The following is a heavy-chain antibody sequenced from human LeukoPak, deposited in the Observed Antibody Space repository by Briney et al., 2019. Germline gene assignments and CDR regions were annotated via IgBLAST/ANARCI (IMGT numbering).Heavy chain of an antibody. CDR3: ARGGHDSLTGNFDY. D-gene: IGHD3-9*01. J-gene: IGHJ4*02. Sequence: SGGSLRLSCAASGFSFSIYSMNWVRQAPGKGLEWVSYISSSSTTIHYADSVKGRFTISRDNANNSLYLQVSSLRAEDTAVYYCARGGHDSLTGNFDYWGQGTLATVSS. CDR2: ISSSSTTI. V-gene: IGHV3-48*01. CDR1: GFSFSIYS.